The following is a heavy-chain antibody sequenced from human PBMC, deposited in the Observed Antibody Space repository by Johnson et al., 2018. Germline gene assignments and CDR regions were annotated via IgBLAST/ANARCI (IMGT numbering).Heavy chain of an antibody. D-gene: IGHD6-13*01. Sequence: QVQLVESGAEVKKPGSSVKVSCKASRGTFSRFAINWVRQAPGQGLEWMGGIIPIFGTRNYAQKFQDRVTITADESTSTAYMELITLRSDDTAVYYCAKDGAAAARPDRYYYGMDVWGQGTTVTVSS. CDR1: RGTFSRFA. V-gene: IGHV1-69*01. CDR3: AKDGAAAARPDRYYYGMDV. CDR2: IIPIFGTR. J-gene: IGHJ6*02.